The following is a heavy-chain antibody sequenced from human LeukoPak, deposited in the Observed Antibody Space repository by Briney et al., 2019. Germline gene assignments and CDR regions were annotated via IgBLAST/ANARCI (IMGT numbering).Heavy chain of an antibody. CDR1: GYTFTSYY. CDR2: INPSGGST. CDR3: ARDEGGYYDSSGYYYEVQNAFDI. V-gene: IGHV1-46*01. J-gene: IGHJ3*02. Sequence: GASVKVSCKASGYTFTSYYMHWVRQAPGQGLEWMGIINPSGGSTSYAQKFQGRVTITRDTSTSTVYMELSRLRSEDTAVYYCARDEGGYYDSSGYYYEVQNAFDIWGQGTMVTVSS. D-gene: IGHD3-22*01.